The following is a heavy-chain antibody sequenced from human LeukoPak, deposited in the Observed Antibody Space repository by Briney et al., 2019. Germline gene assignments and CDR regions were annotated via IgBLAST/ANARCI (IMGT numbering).Heavy chain of an antibody. V-gene: IGHV4-61*08. CDR1: GGSVSSDGYY. CDR3: ARSSAWSPFDY. Sequence: SETLSLTCTVSGGSVSSDGYYWSWIRQPPGEGLEWIGYISFSGNTNYNPSLKSRVTISLDTSKNQFSLKLSSVTATDTAVYYCARSSAWSPFDYWGQGTLVTVSS. D-gene: IGHD6-19*01. J-gene: IGHJ4*02. CDR2: ISFSGNT.